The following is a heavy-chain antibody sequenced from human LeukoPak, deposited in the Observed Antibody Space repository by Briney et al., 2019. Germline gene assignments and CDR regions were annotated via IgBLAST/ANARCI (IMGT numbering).Heavy chain of an antibody. D-gene: IGHD3-22*01. J-gene: IGHJ4*02. Sequence: SETLSLTCAVYGGSFSGYYWSWIRQPPGKRLEWIGETNHSGSTNYNPSLKSRVTISVDTSKNQFSLKLSSVTAADTAVYYCARGGYYDSSGYNWGQRTLVTVSS. CDR2: TNHSGST. CDR1: GGSFSGYY. CDR3: ARGGYYDSSGYN. V-gene: IGHV4-34*01.